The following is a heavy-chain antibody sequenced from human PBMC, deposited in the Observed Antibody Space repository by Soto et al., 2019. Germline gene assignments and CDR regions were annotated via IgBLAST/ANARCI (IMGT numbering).Heavy chain of an antibody. CDR2: VYHSGST. CDR3: AVPGAGDFDY. D-gene: IGHD6-13*01. CDR1: GASISTNNC. V-gene: IGHV4-4*02. Sequence: SETLSLTCAVSGASISTNNCWSWVRQHPGKGLEWIGEVYHSGSTNCNPSLKSRVTISIDKSKNQFSLRLTSMTDADTAVYYCAVPGAGDFDYWSQGTLVTVSS. J-gene: IGHJ4*02.